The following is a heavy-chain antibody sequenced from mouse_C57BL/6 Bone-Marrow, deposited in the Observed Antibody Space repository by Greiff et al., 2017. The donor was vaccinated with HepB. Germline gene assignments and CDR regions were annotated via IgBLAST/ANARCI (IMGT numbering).Heavy chain of an antibody. J-gene: IGHJ2*01. V-gene: IGHV1-55*01. D-gene: IGHD1-1*01. Sequence: QVQLQQPGAELVKPGASVKMSCKASGYTFTSYWITWVKQRPGQGLEWIGDIYPGSGSTNYNEKFKSKATLTVDTSSSTAYMQLSSLTSEVSAVYYCARPSYYCGSSYFDYWGQGTTLTVSS. CDR1: GYTFTSYW. CDR2: IYPGSGST. CDR3: ARPSYYCGSSYFDY.